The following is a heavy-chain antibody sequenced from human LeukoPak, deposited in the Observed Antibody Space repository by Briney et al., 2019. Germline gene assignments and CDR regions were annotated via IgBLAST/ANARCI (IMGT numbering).Heavy chain of an antibody. D-gene: IGHD3-10*01. CDR3: ARDSPGLMGYYYMDV. CDR2: ISSSSSYI. Sequence: GGSLRLSCAASGFTFSGSAMHWVRQAPGKGLEWVSSISSSSSYIYYADSVKGRFTISRDNAKNSLYLQMNSLRAEDTAVYYCARDSPGLMGYYYMDVWGKGTTVTVSS. J-gene: IGHJ6*03. CDR1: GFTFSGSA. V-gene: IGHV3-21*01.